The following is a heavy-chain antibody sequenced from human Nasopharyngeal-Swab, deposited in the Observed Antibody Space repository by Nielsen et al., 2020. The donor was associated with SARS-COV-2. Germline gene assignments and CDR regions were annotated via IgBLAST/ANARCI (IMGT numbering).Heavy chain of an antibody. V-gene: IGHV2-26*01. Sequence: WIRQPPGKALEWLAHIFSNDEKSYSTSLKSRLTISKDTSKSQVVLTMTNMDLVDTATYYCARMEGSSSWYYWGQGTLVTVSS. J-gene: IGHJ4*02. CDR2: IFSNDEK. D-gene: IGHD6-13*01. CDR3: ARMEGSSSWYY.